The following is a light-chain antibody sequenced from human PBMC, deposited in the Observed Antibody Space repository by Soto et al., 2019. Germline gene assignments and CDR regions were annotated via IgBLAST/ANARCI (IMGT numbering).Light chain of an antibody. Sequence: LTQPPSVSGAPGQRVTISCTGSSSNIGTGYDVHWYQQLPGTAPKLLIFGNVNRPSGVPDRFSGSKSGTSASLAITGLQAEDEADYYCQSYDNSLSGYVFGTGTKVTDL. J-gene: IGLJ1*01. CDR2: GNV. V-gene: IGLV1-40*01. CDR3: QSYDNSLSGYV. CDR1: SSNIGTGYD.